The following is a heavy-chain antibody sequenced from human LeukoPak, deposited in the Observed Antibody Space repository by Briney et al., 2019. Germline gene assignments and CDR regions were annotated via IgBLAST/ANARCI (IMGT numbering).Heavy chain of an antibody. CDR1: GFTFSNAW. CDR2: IKSKTDGGTT. J-gene: IGHJ6*02. CDR3: TTGVHGMDV. Sequence: GGSLSLSCAASGFTFSNAWMSWVRQAPGKGLEWIGRIKSKTDGGTTDYATPVKARFTISRDDSKNTLYLQMNSLKTDHTAVYYCTTGVHGMDVWGQGTTFTVSS. V-gene: IGHV3-15*01.